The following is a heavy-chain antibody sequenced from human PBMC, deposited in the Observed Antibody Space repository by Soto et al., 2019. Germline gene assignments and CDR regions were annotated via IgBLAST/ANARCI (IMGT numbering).Heavy chain of an antibody. Sequence: ASVKVSCKASGYTFTGYYMHWVRQAPGQGLEWMGWINPNSGGTNYAQKFQGWVTMTRDTSISTAYMELSRLRSDDTAVYYCARGILPNWNHDAFDIWGQGTMVTVSS. J-gene: IGHJ3*02. CDR1: GYTFTGYY. CDR2: INPNSGGT. D-gene: IGHD1-1*01. CDR3: ARGILPNWNHDAFDI. V-gene: IGHV1-2*04.